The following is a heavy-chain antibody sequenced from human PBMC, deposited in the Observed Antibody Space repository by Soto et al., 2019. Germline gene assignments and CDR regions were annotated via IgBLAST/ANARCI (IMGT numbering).Heavy chain of an antibody. J-gene: IGHJ4*02. V-gene: IGHV6-1*01. Sequence: PSQPLSLTCVISVDSVSSNTAAWNWIRSSPSRGLEWLGRTYYRSNWRHDYAVSVKSRITVNPDTSKNHFSLQLNSVTPDDTAVYYCARGVAGTGFDLWGQGTLVTVS. CDR2: TYYRSNWRH. CDR1: VDSVSSNTAA. CDR3: ARGVAGTGFDL. D-gene: IGHD6-19*01.